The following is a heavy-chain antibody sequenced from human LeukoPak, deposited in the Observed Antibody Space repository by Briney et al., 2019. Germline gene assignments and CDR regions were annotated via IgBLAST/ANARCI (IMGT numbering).Heavy chain of an antibody. Sequence: PGGSLRLSCAASGFTASSNYMSWVRQAPGKGLEWVANIKQDGSEEVYVDSVKGRSTISRDNAKNSLFLQMNTLRAEDTAVYYCARDPYSSTWSYGMDVWGQGTTVTVSS. D-gene: IGHD6-6*01. CDR3: ARDPYSSTWSYGMDV. J-gene: IGHJ6*02. CDR2: IKQDGSEE. CDR1: GFTASSNY. V-gene: IGHV3-7*05.